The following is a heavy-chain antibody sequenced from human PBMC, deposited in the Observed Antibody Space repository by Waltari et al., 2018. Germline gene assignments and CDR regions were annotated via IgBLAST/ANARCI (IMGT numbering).Heavy chain of an antibody. CDR1: GDSITSGYY. V-gene: IGHV4-38-2*02. Sequence: QVQLQESGPGLVKPSETLSLTCAVSGDSITSGYYWGWIRQPPGKGLEWIGSIYHSGNTYYNPSLKSRVTMSVDTSKNQFSLKLNSVTAADTAVYYCARDKTAAVGDGFDIWGQGTMVTVSS. D-gene: IGHD6-13*01. J-gene: IGHJ3*02. CDR3: ARDKTAAVGDGFDI. CDR2: IYHSGNT.